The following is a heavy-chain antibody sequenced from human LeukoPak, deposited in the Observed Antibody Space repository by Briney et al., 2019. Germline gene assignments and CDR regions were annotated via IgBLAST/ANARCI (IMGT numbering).Heavy chain of an antibody. D-gene: IGHD3-10*01. Sequence: PSETLSLTCTVSGGSISSYYWSWIRQPAGKGLEWIGRIYTSGSTNYNPSLKSRVTMSVDTSKNQFSLKLSSVTAADTAVYYCARVFSGGSGSYYNVGFKGWFDPWGQGTLVTVSS. CDR1: GGSISSYY. CDR2: IYTSGST. J-gene: IGHJ5*02. V-gene: IGHV4-4*07. CDR3: ARVFSGGSGSYYNVGFKGWFDP.